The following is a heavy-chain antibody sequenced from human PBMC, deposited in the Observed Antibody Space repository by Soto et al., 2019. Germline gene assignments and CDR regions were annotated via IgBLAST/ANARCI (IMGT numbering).Heavy chain of an antibody. CDR3: ARESNMGLVGSYFDP. V-gene: IGHV3-21*01. CDR1: GFTFIRYA. CDR2: ISSSSNYI. Sequence: EVQLVESGGGLGKPGGTLRLSCAASGFTFIRYAMNWVRQAPGKGLEWVASISSSSNYIYYADSVKGRFTISRDNAKNALYLQMNSLRADDTAVYYCARESNMGLVGSYFDPWGQGTLVSVSS. D-gene: IGHD1-26*01. J-gene: IGHJ5*02.